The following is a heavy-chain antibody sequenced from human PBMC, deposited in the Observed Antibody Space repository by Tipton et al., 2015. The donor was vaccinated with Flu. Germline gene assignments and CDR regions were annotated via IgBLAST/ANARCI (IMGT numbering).Heavy chain of an antibody. Sequence: TLSLTCTVSGATLSSTSYFWGWIRQPPGKGLEWIGTMYHTGGTYFNPSLRSRVSMAVDTSKNQLSLQLKTVTAADTAVYYCARDSAAHYGMDVWGQGTTVTVSS. V-gene: IGHV4-39*07. D-gene: IGHD6-13*01. CDR2: MYHTGGT. CDR1: GATLSSTSYF. J-gene: IGHJ6*02. CDR3: ARDSAAHYGMDV.